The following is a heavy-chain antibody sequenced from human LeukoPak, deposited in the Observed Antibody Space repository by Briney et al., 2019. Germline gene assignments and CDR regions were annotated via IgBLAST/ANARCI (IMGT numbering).Heavy chain of an antibody. D-gene: IGHD3-10*01. Sequence: GGSVRLSCAASGFTFSGSALHWVRQASGKGLEWVGRITSTANGYATAYAASVKGRFTISRDDSKNTAYLQMDSLKTEDTAVYYCTGNYYGSGSYADFDYWGQGTLVTVSS. CDR2: ITSTANGYAT. CDR3: TGNYYGSGSYADFDY. J-gene: IGHJ4*02. CDR1: GFTFSGSA. V-gene: IGHV3-73*01.